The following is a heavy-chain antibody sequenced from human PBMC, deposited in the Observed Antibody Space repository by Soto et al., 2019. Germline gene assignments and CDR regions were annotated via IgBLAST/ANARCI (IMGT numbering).Heavy chain of an antibody. CDR1: GGSISSGGYY. J-gene: IGHJ4*02. CDR3: ARYIVVVVAAVD. Sequence: SETLSLTCTVSGGSISSGGYYWSWIRQHPGKGLEWIGYIYYSGSTYYNPSLKSRVTISVDTSKNQFSLKLSSVTAADTAVYYCARYIVVVVAAVDWGQGTLVTVS. CDR2: IYYSGST. D-gene: IGHD2-15*01. V-gene: IGHV4-31*03.